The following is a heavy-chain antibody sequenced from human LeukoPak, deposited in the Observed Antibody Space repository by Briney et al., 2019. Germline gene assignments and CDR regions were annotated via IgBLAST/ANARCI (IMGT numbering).Heavy chain of an antibody. CDR2: LSNTENS. CDR3: ARAIGVVDCGTQTCYPYHFDK. V-gene: IGHV3-66*01. D-gene: IGHD2-21*01. J-gene: IGHJ4*02. CDR1: GFSVRGSF. Sequence: GGSLRLSCAASGFSVRGSFMNWVRQAPGKGLEWVSLLSNTENSFYADSVKGRFTLSRDISNNTLYLHMHSLRGEDTAVYFCARAIGVVDCGTQTCYPYHFDKWGRGILVTVSS.